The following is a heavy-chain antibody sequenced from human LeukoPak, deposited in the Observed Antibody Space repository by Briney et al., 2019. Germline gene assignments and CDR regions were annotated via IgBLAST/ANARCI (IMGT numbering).Heavy chain of an antibody. CDR2: IYYTGNT. J-gene: IGHJ4*02. CDR3: ARGHGSLNN. Sequence: PGRSLRLSCAASGFTFSSYSMNWVRQAPGKGLEWIGYIYYTGNTNYNPSLKSRVTISVDTSKNQFSLMLTSVTAADTAVYFCARGHGSLNNWGQGTLVTVSS. V-gene: IGHV4-59*01. D-gene: IGHD1-26*01. CDR1: GFTFSSYS.